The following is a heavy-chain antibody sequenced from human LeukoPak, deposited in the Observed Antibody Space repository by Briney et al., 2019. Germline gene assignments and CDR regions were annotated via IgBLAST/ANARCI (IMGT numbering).Heavy chain of an antibody. D-gene: IGHD5-18*01. CDR2: KYYSGST. J-gene: IGHJ4*02. CDR3: ARGRSYGFDFDS. Sequence: SETLSLTCDVSGVSINTCCYYWTWIRQPPGKGLEWIGYKYYSGSTRYNSSLRSRLTISLDTSKNQLSLRLTSVTAADTAVYYCARGRSYGFDFDSWGPGTLVIVSS. CDR1: GVSINTCCYY. V-gene: IGHV4-61*01.